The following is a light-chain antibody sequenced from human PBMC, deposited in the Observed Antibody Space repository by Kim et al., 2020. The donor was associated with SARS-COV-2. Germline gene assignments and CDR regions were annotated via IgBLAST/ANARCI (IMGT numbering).Light chain of an antibody. V-gene: IGLV1-40*01. CDR1: SSNIGAGYD. J-gene: IGLJ1*01. CDR2: GNS. CDR3: QSYDSSLSVNYV. Sequence: LTISCTGSSSNIGAGYDVHWYQQLPGTAPKLLIYGNSNRPSGVPDRFSGSKSGTSASLAITGLQAEDEADYYCQSYDSSLSVNYVFGTGTKVTVL.